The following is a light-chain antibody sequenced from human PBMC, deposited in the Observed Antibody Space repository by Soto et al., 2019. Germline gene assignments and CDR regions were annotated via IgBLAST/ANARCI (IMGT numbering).Light chain of an antibody. Sequence: ESVLTQSPGTLSLSPGERATLSCRASQSVITYLAWYQLKPGQAPRLLIYGASSRATGIPDRFSGSGSGTDFTLTISRLEPEDVAVYYCQQYGSTPLTFGGGTKVDIK. CDR1: QSVITY. J-gene: IGKJ4*01. CDR2: GAS. CDR3: QQYGSTPLT. V-gene: IGKV3-20*01.